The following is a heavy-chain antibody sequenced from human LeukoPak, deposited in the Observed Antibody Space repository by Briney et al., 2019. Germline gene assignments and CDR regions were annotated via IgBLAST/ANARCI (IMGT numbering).Heavy chain of an antibody. CDR2: ISGSGSNT. J-gene: IGHJ4*02. CDR1: GFTFSSYA. D-gene: IGHD4-23*01. Sequence: PGRSLRLSCAASGFTFSSYAMSWVRQAPGKGLEWVSAISGSGSNTYYADSVKGRFTISRDNAKNTLYLQMNSLRAEDTAVYYCARDMIGGNSHPFDYWGQGTLVTVSS. CDR3: ARDMIGGNSHPFDY. V-gene: IGHV3-23*01.